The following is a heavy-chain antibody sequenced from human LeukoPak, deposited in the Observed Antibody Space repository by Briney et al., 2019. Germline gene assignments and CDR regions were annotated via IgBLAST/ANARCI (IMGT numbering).Heavy chain of an antibody. J-gene: IGHJ5*02. CDR2: IYTSGST. CDR3: ARDEHSTQFDN. V-gene: IGHV4-4*07. D-gene: IGHD6-13*01. CDR1: GGSISSYY. Sequence: SETLSLTCTVSGGSISSYYWSWIRQPAGKGLEWIGRIYTSGSTNYNPSLKSRVTMSVDTSKNQFSLKLTSVTAADTAIYYCARDEHSTQFDNWGQGTLVTVSS.